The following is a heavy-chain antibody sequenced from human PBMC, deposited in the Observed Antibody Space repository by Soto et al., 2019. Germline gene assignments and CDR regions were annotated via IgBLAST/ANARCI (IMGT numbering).Heavy chain of an antibody. CDR1: GYTFTSYG. CDR3: ARDLYRFAYYYDSSGETYGMDV. Sequence: VASVKVSCKASGYTFTSYGISWVRQAPGQGLEWIGWISAYNGNTNYAQKLQGRVTMTTDTSTSTAYMELRSLRSDDTAVYYCARDLYRFAYYYDSSGETYGMDVWGQGTTVTVSS. V-gene: IGHV1-18*01. CDR2: ISAYNGNT. D-gene: IGHD3-22*01. J-gene: IGHJ6*02.